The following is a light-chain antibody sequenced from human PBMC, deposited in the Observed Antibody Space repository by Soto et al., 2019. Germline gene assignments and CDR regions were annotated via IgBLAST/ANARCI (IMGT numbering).Light chain of an antibody. CDR2: AAS. J-gene: IGKJ5*01. CDR1: QDSSNY. CDR3: QQLSDYPIT. V-gene: IGKV1-9*01. Sequence: DIQVTQSPSFLSASVGDRVTISCRASQDSSNYLAWYQKKPGKAPKFLIYAASTLQSGVPSRFSGSGSGTEFTLTISSLQPEDFAVYYCQQLSDYPITFGQGTRLEIK.